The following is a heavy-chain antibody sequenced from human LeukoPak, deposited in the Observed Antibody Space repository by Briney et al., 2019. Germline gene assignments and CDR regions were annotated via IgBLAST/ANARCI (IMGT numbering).Heavy chain of an antibody. J-gene: IGHJ4*02. CDR2: IRSDESNK. CDR3: ARTTVAGIYFDY. CDR1: GFTFSNYG. D-gene: IGHD6-19*01. Sequence: PGGSLRLSCAASGFTFSNYGMHWVRQAPGKGLEWVAFIRSDESNKYYADSVKGRFTISRDNAKNSLYLQMNSLRAEDTAVYYCARTTVAGIYFDYWGQGTLVTVSS. V-gene: IGHV3-30*02.